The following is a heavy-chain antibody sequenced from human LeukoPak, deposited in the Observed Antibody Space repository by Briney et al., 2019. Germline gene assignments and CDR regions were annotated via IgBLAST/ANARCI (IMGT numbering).Heavy chain of an antibody. CDR3: ARVRSGWYLNPIDY. J-gene: IGHJ4*02. V-gene: IGHV1-46*01. Sequence: ASVNVSFKASGGTFSSYAISWVRQAPGQGLEWMGIINPRGGSTSYAQKFQGRVTMTRDTSTSTVYMELSSLRSEDTAVYYCARVRSGWYLNPIDYWGQGTLVTVSS. CDR1: GGTFSSYA. CDR2: INPRGGST. D-gene: IGHD6-19*01.